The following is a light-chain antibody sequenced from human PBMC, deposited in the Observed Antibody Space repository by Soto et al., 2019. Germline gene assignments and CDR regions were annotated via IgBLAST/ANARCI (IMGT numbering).Light chain of an antibody. J-gene: IGLJ2*01. Sequence: QSALTQPHSASGSPGQSVTISCTGTSSDVGGYNYVSWYQQHPGKAPKLMIYEVSKRPSGVPDRFSGSKSGNTASLTVSGLQAEDEADYYCSSYAGSNNFPVVFGGGTKVTVL. CDR3: SSYAGSNNFPVV. V-gene: IGLV2-8*01. CDR1: SSDVGGYNY. CDR2: EVS.